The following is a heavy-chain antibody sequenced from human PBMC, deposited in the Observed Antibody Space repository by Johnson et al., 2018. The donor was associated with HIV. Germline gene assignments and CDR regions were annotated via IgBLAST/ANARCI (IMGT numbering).Heavy chain of an antibody. Sequence: VQLVESGGGLVKPGGSLRLSCVASGFTFSNTWMSWVRQAPGKGLEWVSTISGSGDNTYYADSVKGRFTISRDNSKNTLYLQMNSLRAEDTAVYYCAKERGYDSSGYNRWYVPDAFDIWGQGTLVTVSS. CDR2: ISGSGDNT. CDR3: AKERGYDSSGYNRWYVPDAFDI. V-gene: IGHV3-23*04. J-gene: IGHJ3*02. D-gene: IGHD3-22*01. CDR1: GFTFSNTW.